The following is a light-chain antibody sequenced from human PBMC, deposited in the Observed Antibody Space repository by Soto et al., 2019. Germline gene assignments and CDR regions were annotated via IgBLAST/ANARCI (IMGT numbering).Light chain of an antibody. CDR1: QSISSW. CDR2: DAS. Sequence: DIQMTQSPSTLSASVGDRVTITCRASQSISSWLAWYQQRPGKAPKLLIYDASSLESGVPSRFSGSGSGTEXTLTIXSLXXXXXXTYYCQQYNSYPLTFGGGTKVEIK. J-gene: IGKJ4*01. V-gene: IGKV1-5*01. CDR3: QQYNSYPLT.